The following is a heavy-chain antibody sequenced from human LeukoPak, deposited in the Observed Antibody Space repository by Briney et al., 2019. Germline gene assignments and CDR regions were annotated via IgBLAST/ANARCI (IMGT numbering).Heavy chain of an antibody. D-gene: IGHD3-9*01. CDR1: GYTFTSYD. Sequence: ASVKVSCKASGYTFTSYDINWVRQATGQGLEWMGWMNPNSGNTGYAQKFQGRVTMTRNTSISTAYMELSSLRSEDTAVYYCARASPLLRYFDWWRTRLPGGGENGYWGQGTLVTVSS. J-gene: IGHJ4*02. CDR2: MNPNSGNT. V-gene: IGHV1-8*01. CDR3: ARASPLLRYFDWWRTRLPGGGENGY.